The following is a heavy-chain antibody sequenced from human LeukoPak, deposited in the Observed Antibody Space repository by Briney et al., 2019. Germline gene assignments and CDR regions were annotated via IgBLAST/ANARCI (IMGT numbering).Heavy chain of an antibody. CDR1: GFTFDDYA. V-gene: IGHV3-9*01. Sequence: GRSLRLSCAASGFTFDDYAMHWVRQAPGKGLERVSGISWNSGSIGYADSVKGRFTISRDNAKNSLYLQMNSLRAEDTALYYCAKGARGYSYGYVLDYWGQGTLVTVSS. CDR3: AKGARGYSYGYVLDY. J-gene: IGHJ4*02. CDR2: ISWNSGSI. D-gene: IGHD5-18*01.